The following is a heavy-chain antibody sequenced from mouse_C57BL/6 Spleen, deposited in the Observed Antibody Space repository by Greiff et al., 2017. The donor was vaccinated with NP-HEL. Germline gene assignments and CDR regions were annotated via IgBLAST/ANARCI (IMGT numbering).Heavy chain of an antibody. CDR1: GFNIKDDY. V-gene: IGHV14-4*01. CDR2: IDPENGDT. D-gene: IGHD1-1*01. CDR3: TTGITTEVTYFDY. J-gene: IGHJ2*01. Sequence: VQLKQSGAELVRPGASVKLSCTASGFNIKDDYMHWVKQRPEQGLEWIGWIDPENGDTEYASKFQGKATITADTSSNTAYLQLSSLTSEDTADYYCTTGITTEVTYFDYWGQGTTLTVSS.